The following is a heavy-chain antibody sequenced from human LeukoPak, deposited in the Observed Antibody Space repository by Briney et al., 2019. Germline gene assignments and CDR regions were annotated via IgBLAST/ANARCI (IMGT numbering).Heavy chain of an antibody. CDR1: GFTFSSYW. Sequence: PGGSLRLSXAASGFTFSSYWMSWVRQAPGKGLEWVANIKQDGSEKYCVDSVKGRFTISRDNAKNSLYLQMNSLRAEDTAVYHCARDYWRSGRLDDAFDIWGQGTMVTVSS. CDR3: ARDYWRSGRLDDAFDI. CDR2: IKQDGSEK. J-gene: IGHJ3*02. V-gene: IGHV3-7*01. D-gene: IGHD3-10*01.